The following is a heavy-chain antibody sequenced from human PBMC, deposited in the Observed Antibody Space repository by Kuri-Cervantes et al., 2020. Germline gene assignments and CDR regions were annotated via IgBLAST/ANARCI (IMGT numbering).Heavy chain of an antibody. J-gene: IGHJ6*02. Sequence: ASVKVSCKASGYTFTSYGISWVRQAPGQGLEWMGIINPSGGSTSYAQKFQGRVTMTRDTSTSTVYMGLSSLRSEDTAVYYCARGGEKVAAAGTSYYYYGMDVWGQGTTVTVSS. V-gene: IGHV1-46*01. CDR1: GYTFTSYG. CDR2: INPSGGST. D-gene: IGHD6-13*01. CDR3: ARGGEKVAAAGTSYYYYGMDV.